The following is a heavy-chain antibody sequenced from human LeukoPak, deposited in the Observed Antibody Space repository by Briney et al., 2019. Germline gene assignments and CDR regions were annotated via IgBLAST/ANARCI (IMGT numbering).Heavy chain of an antibody. CDR1: GFTFSGFA. CDR2: ISRSGEST. Sequence: GGTLRLSCAASGFTFSGFAMSWIRQAPGKGLEWVSSISRSGESTFYADSVKGRFTISRDNAKNSLYLQMNSLRAEDTAVYYCARAGGNVIAARRKYDYWGQGTLVTVSS. J-gene: IGHJ4*02. D-gene: IGHD6-6*01. CDR3: ARAGGNVIAARRKYDY. V-gene: IGHV3-23*01.